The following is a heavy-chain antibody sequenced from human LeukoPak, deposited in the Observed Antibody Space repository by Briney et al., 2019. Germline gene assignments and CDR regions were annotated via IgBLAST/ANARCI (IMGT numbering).Heavy chain of an antibody. D-gene: IGHD3-3*01. CDR2: MSNDGSIK. CDR1: GFTFSEYT. Sequence: GRSLRLSCAASGFTFSEYTIHWVRQAPGKGLEWVAVMSNDGSIKKYANSVKGRFTISRDNSKSMLYLQMDSLRAEDTAVYYCAREFTIFGVVIQRYDAFDVWGQGTVVTVSS. V-gene: IGHV3-30-3*01. J-gene: IGHJ3*01. CDR3: AREFTIFGVVIQRYDAFDV.